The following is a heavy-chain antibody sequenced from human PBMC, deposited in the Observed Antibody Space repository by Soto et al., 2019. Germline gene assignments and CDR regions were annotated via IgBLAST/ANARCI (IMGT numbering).Heavy chain of an antibody. CDR1: GFTFSSYL. J-gene: IGHJ6*02. CDR3: ARVRGGGYYYYGMDV. D-gene: IGHD3-16*01. Sequence: GGSLRLSCAASGFTFSSYLMSWVRQATGKGLEWVANIKQDGSEKYYVDSLKGRFTISRDNAKNSLYLQMNSLRAEDTAVYYCARVRGGGYYYYGMDVWGQGTTVTVSS. CDR2: IKQDGSEK. V-gene: IGHV3-7*01.